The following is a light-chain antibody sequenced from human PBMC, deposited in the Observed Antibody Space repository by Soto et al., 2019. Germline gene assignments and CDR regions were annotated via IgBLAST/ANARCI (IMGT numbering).Light chain of an antibody. J-gene: IGKJ1*01. CDR1: QSVGSS. CDR3: QQYGDSPQT. Sequence: EIVLTQSPGTLSLSPGERATLSCRASQSVGSSLSWYQQKPGQAPRLLFYGASNRATAIPDRFSGSGFGTDFTLTITRLEPEDFAVYYCQQYGDSPQTFGRGTKVDIK. V-gene: IGKV3-20*01. CDR2: GAS.